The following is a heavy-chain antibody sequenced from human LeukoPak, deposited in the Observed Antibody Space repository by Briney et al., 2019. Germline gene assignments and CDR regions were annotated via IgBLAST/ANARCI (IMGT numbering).Heavy chain of an antibody. CDR1: GFTFSSYS. CDR2: ISSSSSYI. V-gene: IGHV3-21*04. J-gene: IGHJ5*02. D-gene: IGHD3-10*01. CDR3: AKGYGSGGSDWFDP. Sequence: PGGSLRLSCAASGFTFSSYSMNWVRQAPGKGLEWVSSISSSSSYIYYADSVKGRFTISRDNSKNTLYLQMNSLRAEDTAVYYCAKGYGSGGSDWFDPWGQGTLVTVSS.